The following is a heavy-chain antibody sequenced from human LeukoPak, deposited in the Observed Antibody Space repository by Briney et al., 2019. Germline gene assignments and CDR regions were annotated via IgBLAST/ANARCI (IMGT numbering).Heavy chain of an antibody. CDR3: AGGTRMTTVTSPFDY. D-gene: IGHD4-11*01. J-gene: IGHJ4*02. CDR2: IIPIFGTA. Sequence: SVKVSCKASGGTFSSYAISWVRQAPGQGLEWMGGIIPIFGTANYAQKFQGRVTITADESTSTAYMELSSLRSEDTAVYYCAGGTRMTTVTSPFDYWGQGTLVTVSS. V-gene: IGHV1-69*13. CDR1: GGTFSSYA.